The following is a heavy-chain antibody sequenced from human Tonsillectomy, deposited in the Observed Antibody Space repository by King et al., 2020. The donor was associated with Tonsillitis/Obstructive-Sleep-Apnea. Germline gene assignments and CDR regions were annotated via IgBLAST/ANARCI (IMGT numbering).Heavy chain of an antibody. Sequence: VQLVESGGGLVQSGGSLRLSCAASGFTFSSYAMSWVRQAPGKGLEWVSVISDSGGSTYYADSVKGRFTISRDNSKNTLYLQMNSLRAEDTAVYHCAKLYGGNSGSHFDYWGQGTLVTVSP. CDR1: GFTFSSYA. J-gene: IGHJ4*02. V-gene: IGHV3-23*04. CDR2: ISDSGGST. D-gene: IGHD4-23*01. CDR3: AKLYGGNSGSHFDY.